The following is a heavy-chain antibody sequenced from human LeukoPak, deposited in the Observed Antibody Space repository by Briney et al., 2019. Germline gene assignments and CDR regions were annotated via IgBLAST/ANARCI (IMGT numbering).Heavy chain of an antibody. CDR2: IYPGDSET. CDR3: ARRAGNFGELLY. D-gene: IGHD3-10*01. V-gene: IGHV5-51*01. J-gene: IGHJ4*02. Sequence: GESLKISCKASGYTFTDYWIGWVRQMPGKGLEWMGIIYPGDSETRYSPSFQGQVTISADKSISTAYLQWSSLKASDTTMYYCARRAGNFGELLYWGQGTLVTVSS. CDR1: GYTFTDYW.